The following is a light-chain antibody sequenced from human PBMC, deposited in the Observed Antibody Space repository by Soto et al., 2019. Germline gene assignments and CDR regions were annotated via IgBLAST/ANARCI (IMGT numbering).Light chain of an antibody. CDR3: QQYGISPFT. V-gene: IGKV3-20*01. Sequence: EIVLTQSPGTLSLSPGERATLSCRASQSVSSGSLAGYQQKLGQAPRLLIYGASSRATGIPDRFSGSGSGTDFTLTISRLEPEDFGVYYCQQYGISPFTFGPGTKVDIK. J-gene: IGKJ3*01. CDR1: QSVSSGS. CDR2: GAS.